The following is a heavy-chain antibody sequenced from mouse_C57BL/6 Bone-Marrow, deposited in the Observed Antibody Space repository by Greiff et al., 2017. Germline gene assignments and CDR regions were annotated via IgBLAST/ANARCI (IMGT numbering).Heavy chain of an antibody. D-gene: IGHD2-3*01. Sequence: VKLVESGPELVKPGASVKISCKASGYAFSSSWMNWVKQRPGKGLEWIGRIYPGDGDTNYNGKFKGKDTLTADKSSSTAYMQLSSLTSADSAVYYCAPYDGYFYFDYWGQGTTLTVSS. CDR3: APYDGYFYFDY. CDR2: IYPGDGDT. V-gene: IGHV1-82*01. CDR1: GYAFSSSW. J-gene: IGHJ2*01.